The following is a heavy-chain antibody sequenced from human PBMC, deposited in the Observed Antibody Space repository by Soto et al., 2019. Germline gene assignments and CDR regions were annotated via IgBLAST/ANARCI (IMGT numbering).Heavy chain of an antibody. Sequence: SETLSLTCAVSGGSISSVGYSWSWIRQPPGKGLEWIGYIYHSGSTYYNPSLKSRVTISVDRSKNQFSLKLSSVTAADTAVYYFYRGVNTVTMIDYWGQGTLVIVSA. D-gene: IGHD4-17*01. J-gene: IGHJ4*02. V-gene: IGHV4-30-2*01. CDR1: GGSISSVGYS. CDR2: IYHSGST. CDR3: YRGVNTVTMIDY.